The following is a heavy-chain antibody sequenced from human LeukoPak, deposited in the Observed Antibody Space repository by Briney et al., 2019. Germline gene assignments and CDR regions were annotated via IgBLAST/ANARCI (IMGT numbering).Heavy chain of an antibody. CDR2: ISVRGDGT. D-gene: IGHD2-21*02. J-gene: IGHJ4*02. Sequence: GGSLRLSCAAFGFTFSTYAMNWVRQAPGKGLEWVSVISVRGDGTFYADSVKGRFSISRDTSKSTLSLQMNSLRAEDTAVYYCAKARGFAVVTAIDSWGQGTLVTVSS. CDR1: GFTFSTYA. CDR3: AKARGFAVVTAIDS. V-gene: IGHV3-23*01.